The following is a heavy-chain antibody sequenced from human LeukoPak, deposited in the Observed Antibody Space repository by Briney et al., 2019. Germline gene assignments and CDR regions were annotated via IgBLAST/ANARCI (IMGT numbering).Heavy chain of an antibody. V-gene: IGHV4-38-2*02. CDR2: IYHSGST. CDR1: GYSISSGYY. CDR3: ARLPATYYMDV. Sequence: SETLSLTCTVSGYSISSGYYWGWIRQPPGKGLEWIGSIYHSGSTYYNPSLKSRVTISVDTSKNQFSLNLSSVTAADTAVYYCARLPATYYMDVWGKGTPVTVSS. D-gene: IGHD2-2*01. J-gene: IGHJ6*03.